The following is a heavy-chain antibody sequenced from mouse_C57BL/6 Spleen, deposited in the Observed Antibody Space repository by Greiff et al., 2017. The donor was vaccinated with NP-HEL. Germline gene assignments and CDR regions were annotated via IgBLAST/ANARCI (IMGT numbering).Heavy chain of an antibody. CDR2: IYPRDGST. CDR3: ARGHYYGSSYEAWFAY. D-gene: IGHD1-1*01. V-gene: IGHV1-78*01. Sequence: VQLQQSDAELVKPGASVKISCKVSGYTFTDHTIHWLKQRPEQGLEWIGYIYPRDGSTKYNEKFKGKATLTADKSSSTAYMQLTSLTSEDSAVYFGARGHYYGSSYEAWFAYWGQGTLVTVSA. CDR1: GYTFTDHT. J-gene: IGHJ3*01.